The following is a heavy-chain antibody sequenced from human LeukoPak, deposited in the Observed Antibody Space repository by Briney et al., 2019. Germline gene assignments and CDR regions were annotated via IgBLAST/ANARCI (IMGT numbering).Heavy chain of an antibody. V-gene: IGHV4-39*01. Sequence: SETLSLTCIVSGGSISSRDNYWGWFRQPPGKGLEWIGSIYYSGNTYYNPSLKSRVTISVDTSKNQFSLKLSSVTAADTAVYYCARQDTVTYYSVMDVWGQGTTVTVSS. CDR2: IYYSGNT. CDR1: GGSISSRDNY. D-gene: IGHD4-17*01. J-gene: IGHJ6*02. CDR3: ARQDTVTYYSVMDV.